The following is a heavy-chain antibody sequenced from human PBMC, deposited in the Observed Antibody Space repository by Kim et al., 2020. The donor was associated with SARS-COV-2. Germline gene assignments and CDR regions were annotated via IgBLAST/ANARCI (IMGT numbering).Heavy chain of an antibody. Sequence: SVKVSCKASGGTFSSYAISWVRQAPGQGLEWMGRIIPILGIANYAQKFQGRVTITADKSTSTAYMELSSLRSEDTAVYYCARGTYYDILTGYSPFGYWGQGTLVTVSS. CDR3: ARGTYYDILTGYSPFGY. CDR1: GGTFSSYA. J-gene: IGHJ4*02. CDR2: IIPILGIA. D-gene: IGHD3-9*01. V-gene: IGHV1-69*04.